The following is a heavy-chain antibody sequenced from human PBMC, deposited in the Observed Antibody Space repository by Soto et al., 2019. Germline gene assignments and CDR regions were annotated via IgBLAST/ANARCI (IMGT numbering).Heavy chain of an antibody. J-gene: IGHJ2*01. D-gene: IGHD4-17*01. CDR2: MSERSGPP. Sequence: VGSLRLSCAASGFNFRKFAMSWVRQAPGKGPEWVSGMSERSGPPLYADSVKGRFTISRDNSKSTLYLEMNNLRPEDTAVYYCAKDQDNTDYYWIFDLWGRGTPVTSPQ. CDR3: AKDQDNTDYYWIFDL. V-gene: IGHV3-23*01. CDR1: GFNFRKFA.